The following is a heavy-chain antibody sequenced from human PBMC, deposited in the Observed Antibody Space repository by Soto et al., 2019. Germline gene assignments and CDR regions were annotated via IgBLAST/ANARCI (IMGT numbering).Heavy chain of an antibody. CDR3: AKPVINSCYSSADY. CDR1: GFTISSYA. V-gene: IGHV3-23*01. CDR2: ISNSGDAT. Sequence: PGGSLRLSCAASGFTISSYAMSWVRQAPGEGLEWVSAISNSGDATYYADSVKGRFTISRDSSKNTLYLQMNSLRVEDTAVYFCAKPVINSCYSSADYWGQGTLVTVS. J-gene: IGHJ4*02. D-gene: IGHD2-15*01.